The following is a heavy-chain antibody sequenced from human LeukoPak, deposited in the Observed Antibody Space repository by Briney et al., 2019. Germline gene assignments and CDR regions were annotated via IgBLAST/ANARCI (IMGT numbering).Heavy chain of an antibody. V-gene: IGHV3-33*01. J-gene: IGHJ3*02. D-gene: IGHD3-10*01. CDR2: IWYDGSNK. CDR1: GFTFSSYG. CDR3: ARGAYGSGTYHDFDI. Sequence: GGSLRLSCAASGFTFSSYGMHWVRQAPGKGLEWVAVIWYDGSNKYYVDSVKGRFTISRDNYKNTLYLQMNSLRAEDTAVYYCARGAYGSGTYHDFDIWGQGTMVTVSS.